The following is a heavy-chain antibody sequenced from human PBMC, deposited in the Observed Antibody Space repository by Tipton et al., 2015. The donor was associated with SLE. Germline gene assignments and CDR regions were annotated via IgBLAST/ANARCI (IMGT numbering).Heavy chain of an antibody. CDR3: ASALVGARGDFDY. J-gene: IGHJ4*02. Sequence: QLVQSGAEVKKPGASVKISCKTSKDTFVTYDIHWVRQAPGQGLEWMGWISAYNGNTNYAQKLQGRVTMTTDTSTSTAYMELRSLRSDDTAVYYCASALVGARGDFDYWGQGTLVTVSS. V-gene: IGHV1-18*04. D-gene: IGHD1-26*01. CDR1: KDTFVTYD. CDR2: ISAYNGNT.